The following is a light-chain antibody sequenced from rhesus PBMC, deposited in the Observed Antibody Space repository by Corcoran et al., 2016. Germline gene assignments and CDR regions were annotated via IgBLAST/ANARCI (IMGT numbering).Light chain of an antibody. CDR3: QQGYSYPFT. Sequence: DIQMTQSPSSLSASVGDRVTITCQASQSLSNYFNWYQQKPGKIPKLLIYRASSLQSGIPSRFSVSGSLTDFTLTISSLQPEDFATYYCQQGYSYPFTFGPGTKLDIK. CDR1: QSLSNY. CDR2: RAS. J-gene: IGKJ3*01. V-gene: IGKV1S9*01.